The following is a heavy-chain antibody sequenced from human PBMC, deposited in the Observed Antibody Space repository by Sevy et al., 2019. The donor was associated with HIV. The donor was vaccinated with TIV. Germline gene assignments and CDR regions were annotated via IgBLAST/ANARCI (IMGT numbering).Heavy chain of an antibody. CDR1: GGSISSNS. D-gene: IGHD2-21*01. Sequence: SETLSLTCSVSGGSISSNSWHWIRQPPGTGLEWIGYIYYTGSTNYNPSLKSRVTISVDTSKNQISLTLSSVTAADTAVYYCARDGGDGYNPSGFDIWGQGTMVTVSS. V-gene: IGHV4-59*01. J-gene: IGHJ3*02. CDR3: ARDGGDGYNPSGFDI. CDR2: IYYTGST.